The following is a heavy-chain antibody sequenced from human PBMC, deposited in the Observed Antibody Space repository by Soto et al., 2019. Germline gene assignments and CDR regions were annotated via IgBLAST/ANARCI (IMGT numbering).Heavy chain of an antibody. CDR2: IWYDGSNK. V-gene: IGHV3-33*01. J-gene: IGHJ6*02. CDR1: GFTFSSYG. Sequence: PGGSLRLSCAASGFTFSSYGMHWVLQAPCKGLEWVAVIWYDGSNKYYADSVKGRFTISRDNSKNTLYLQMNSLRAEDTAVYYCARVLLGSGWYSYYYYGMDVWGQGTTVTVSS. CDR3: ARVLLGSGWYSYYYYGMDV. D-gene: IGHD6-19*01.